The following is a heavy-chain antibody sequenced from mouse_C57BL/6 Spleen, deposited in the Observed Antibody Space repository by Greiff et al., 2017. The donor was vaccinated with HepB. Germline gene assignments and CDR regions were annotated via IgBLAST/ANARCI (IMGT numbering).Heavy chain of an antibody. D-gene: IGHD1-1*01. CDR1: GFTFTDYY. CDR2: IRNKANGYTT. J-gene: IGHJ4*01. CDR3: ARYPFYYGEAMDY. Sequence: EVKLVESGGGLVQPGGSLSLSCAASGFTFTDYYMSWVRQPPGKALEWLGFIRNKANGYTTEYSASVKGRFTISRDNSQSILYLQMNALRAEDSATYYCARYPFYYGEAMDYWGQGTSVTVSS. V-gene: IGHV7-3*01.